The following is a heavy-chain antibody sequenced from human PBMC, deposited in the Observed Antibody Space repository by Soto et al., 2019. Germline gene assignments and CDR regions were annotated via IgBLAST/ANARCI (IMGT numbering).Heavy chain of an antibody. V-gene: IGHV3-23*01. J-gene: IGHJ1*01. CDR2: ISGSGGST. CDR3: XXXXXXXXGDXVGGYFQH. D-gene: IGHD3-16*01. Sequence: EVQLLESGGGLVQPGGSLRLSCAASGFTFSSYAMSWVRQAPRKGLEWVSAISGSGGSTYYADSVKGRFTISRDNSKNTLYLXXXSXXXXXXXXXXXXXXXXXXXGDXVGGYFQHWGQGTLVTVSS. CDR1: GFTFSSYA.